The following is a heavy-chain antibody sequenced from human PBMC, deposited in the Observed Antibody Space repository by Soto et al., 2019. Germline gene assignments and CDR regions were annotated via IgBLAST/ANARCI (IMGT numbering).Heavy chain of an antibody. Sequence: PGGSLRLSCAASGFTFGSYGMTWVRQAPGKGLEWVSYISSSTFSVYYADSVKGRFTVSRDNAKNSLFLQMNSLRDEDAAVYYCARARRGSAVIGKFDYWGQGTLVTVYS. D-gene: IGHD3-22*01. CDR1: GFTFGSYG. CDR3: ARARRGSAVIGKFDY. CDR2: ISSSTFSV. V-gene: IGHV3-48*02. J-gene: IGHJ4*02.